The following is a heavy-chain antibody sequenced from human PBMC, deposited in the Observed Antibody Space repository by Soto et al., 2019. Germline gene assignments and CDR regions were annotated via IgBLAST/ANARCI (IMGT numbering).Heavy chain of an antibody. J-gene: IGHJ4*02. D-gene: IGHD1-1*01. V-gene: IGHV3-30*03. Sequence: GGSLRLSCAASGFTFSSYGMHWVRQAPGKGLEWVAVISYDGSNKYYADSVKGRFTISRDNSKNTLYLQMNSLRAEDTAVYYCADSRGTDYWGQGTLVTVSS. CDR2: ISYDGSNK. CDR1: GFTFSSYG. CDR3: ADSRGTDY.